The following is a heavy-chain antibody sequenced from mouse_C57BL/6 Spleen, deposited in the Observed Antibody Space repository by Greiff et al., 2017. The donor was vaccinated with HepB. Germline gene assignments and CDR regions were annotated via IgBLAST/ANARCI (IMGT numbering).Heavy chain of an antibody. D-gene: IGHD2-4*01. J-gene: IGHJ3*01. CDR3: ARDGGLRGFAY. CDR2: ISYDGSN. V-gene: IGHV3-6*01. CDR1: GYSITSGYY. Sequence: EVQVVESGPGLVKPSQSLSLTCSVTGYSITSGYYWNWIRQFPGNKLEWMGYISYDGSNNYNPSLKNRISITRDTSKNQFFLKLNSVTTEDTATYYCARDGGLRGFAYWGQGTLVTVSA.